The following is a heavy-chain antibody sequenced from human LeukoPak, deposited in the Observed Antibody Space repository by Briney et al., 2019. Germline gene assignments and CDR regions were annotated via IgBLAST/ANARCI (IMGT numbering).Heavy chain of an antibody. CDR1: GFTVSSNY. CDR3: ARQLLNPMDV. V-gene: IGHV3-53*01. D-gene: IGHD6-6*01. CDR2: IYSGGST. Sequence: GGSLRLSCAASGFTVSSNYMSWVRQAPGKGLEWVSVIYSGGSTYYADSVKGRFTISIDNSKNTLYLQMNSLRAEDTAVYYCARQLLNPMDVWGQGTTVTVSS. J-gene: IGHJ6*02.